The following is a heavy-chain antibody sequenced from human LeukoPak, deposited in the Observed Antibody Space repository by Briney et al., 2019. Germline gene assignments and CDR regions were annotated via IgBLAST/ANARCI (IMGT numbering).Heavy chain of an antibody. J-gene: IGHJ4*02. V-gene: IGHV3-74*01. Sequence: GGGLRLSLGGSGYTLISYLVHRGRPSPREGAMCVSRINSDGSITNYADSVKGRFTISRDNAKNTLYLQMNSLRAEDTAVYYCARVRATFSPHFDNWGQGTLVTVSS. CDR3: ARVRATFSPHFDN. CDR2: INSDGSIT. D-gene: IGHD5-12*01. CDR1: GYTLISYL.